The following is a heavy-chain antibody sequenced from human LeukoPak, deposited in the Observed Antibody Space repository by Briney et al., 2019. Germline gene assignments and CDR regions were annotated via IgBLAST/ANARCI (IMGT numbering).Heavy chain of an antibody. CDR2: IYHSGST. CDR1: GGSISSSSYY. V-gene: IGHV4-39*07. J-gene: IGHJ4*02. CDR3: ARVGSTVTTSDY. D-gene: IGHD4-17*01. Sequence: SETLSLTCTVSGGSISSSSYYWGWIRQPPGKGLEWIGSIYHSGSTNYNPSLKSRVTISVDKSKNQFCLKLSSVTAADTAVYYCARVGSTVTTSDYWGQGTLVTVSS.